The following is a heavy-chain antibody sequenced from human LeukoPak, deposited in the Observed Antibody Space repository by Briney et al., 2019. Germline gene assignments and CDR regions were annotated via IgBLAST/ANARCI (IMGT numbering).Heavy chain of an antibody. CDR1: GGSISSYY. J-gene: IGHJ4*02. V-gene: IGHV4-59*08. CDR2: IYYSGST. Sequence: SETLSLTCTVSGGSISSYYWSWIRQPPGKGLEWIGYIYYSGSTNYNPSLKSRVTISVDTSKNQFSLKLSSVTAADTAVYYCARLPNYYNTRYADHWGQGTLVTVSS. CDR3: ARLPNYYNTRYADH. D-gene: IGHD3-9*01.